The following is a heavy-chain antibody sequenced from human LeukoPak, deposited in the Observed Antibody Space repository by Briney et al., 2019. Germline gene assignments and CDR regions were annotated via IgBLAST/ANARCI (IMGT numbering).Heavy chain of an antibody. V-gene: IGHV1-8*01. J-gene: IGHJ4*02. Sequence: ASVKVSCKASGYTFTSYVINWVRQATRQGVEWVGWMNPNSGNTGYAQKFQGRVTMTRNTSISTAYMELSLLTPGGPAVYFCARGGRYDYVWGSYHLGDYWGEGTLLTVSS. CDR2: MNPNSGNT. CDR1: GYTFTSYV. D-gene: IGHD3-16*02. CDR3: ARGGRYDYVWGSYHLGDY.